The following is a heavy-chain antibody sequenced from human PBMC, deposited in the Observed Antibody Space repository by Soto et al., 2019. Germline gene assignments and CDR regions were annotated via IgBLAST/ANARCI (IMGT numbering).Heavy chain of an antibody. V-gene: IGHV1-18*04. CDR1: GYTFTSYS. D-gene: IGHD6-19*01. Sequence: GASVKVSCKASGYTFTSYSMSCVRQAPGQVLEWMGWISPYNGNTKYAQKLQGRVTMTTDTSTSTAYMELRRLRSDDTAIYYCAREGVIAVLGDAFDIWGQGTMVTVS. J-gene: IGHJ3*02. CDR3: AREGVIAVLGDAFDI. CDR2: ISPYNGNT.